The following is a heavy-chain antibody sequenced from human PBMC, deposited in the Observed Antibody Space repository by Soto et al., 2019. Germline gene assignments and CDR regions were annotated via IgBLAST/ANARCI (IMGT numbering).Heavy chain of an antibody. CDR3: AKGSEGYVVSSLDF. V-gene: IGHV3-23*01. D-gene: IGHD5-12*01. CDR1: GFIFSNYA. Sequence: EVQLLESGGGFVQPGGSLRLSCAASGFIFSNYAMTWVRQAPGEGLEWVSGITSTGSSTYYADSVKGRFTISRDNPKNTLFLQINSLRAVDTAVYYCAKGSEGYVVSSLDFWGQGTLVSVSS. CDR2: ITSTGSST. J-gene: IGHJ4*02.